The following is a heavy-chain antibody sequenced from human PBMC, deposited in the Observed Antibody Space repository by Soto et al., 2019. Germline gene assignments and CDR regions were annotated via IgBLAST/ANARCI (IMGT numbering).Heavy chain of an antibody. J-gene: IGHJ5*02. CDR2: IYYSGST. CDR3: ARVDYYGSGSYSNWFDP. CDR1: GGSISSGGYY. Sequence: TLSLPFTVSGGSISSGGYYWSFIRQHPGKGLEWIGYIYYSGSTYYNPSLKSRVTISVDTSKNQFSLKLSSVTAAETAVYYCARVDYYGSGSYSNWFDPWGQGTLVTVSS. D-gene: IGHD3-10*01. V-gene: IGHV4-31*03.